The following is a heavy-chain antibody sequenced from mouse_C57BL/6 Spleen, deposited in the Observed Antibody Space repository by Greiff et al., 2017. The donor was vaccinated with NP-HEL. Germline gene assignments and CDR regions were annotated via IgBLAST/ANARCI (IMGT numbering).Heavy chain of an antibody. J-gene: IGHJ3*01. CDR2: IDPENGDT. D-gene: IGHD1-1*01. V-gene: IGHV14-4*01. Sequence: EVQLQQSGAELVRPGASVKLSCTASGFNIKDDYMHWVKQRPEQGLEWIGWIDPENGDTEYASKFQGKATITADTSSNTAYLQLSSLTSEDTAVYYCTRITTEGFAYWGQGTLVTVSA. CDR1: GFNIKDDY. CDR3: TRITTEGFAY.